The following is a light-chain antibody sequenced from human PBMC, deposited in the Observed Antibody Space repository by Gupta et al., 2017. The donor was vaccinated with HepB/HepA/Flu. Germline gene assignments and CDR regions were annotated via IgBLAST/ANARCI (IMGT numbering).Light chain of an antibody. CDR3: QQYYGTPPT. V-gene: IGKV4-1*01. Sequence: VMTQSLNSLAPCLCAMDTINCKSSHSVFYDSNNKNYLAWYQQRPGQSPKLLIYWASSRESGVPDRFSGSGSGTDFTLTISSLQAEDVAVYYCQQYYGTPPTFGGGTKVEIK. CDR2: WAS. J-gene: IGKJ4*01. CDR1: HSVFYDSNNKNY.